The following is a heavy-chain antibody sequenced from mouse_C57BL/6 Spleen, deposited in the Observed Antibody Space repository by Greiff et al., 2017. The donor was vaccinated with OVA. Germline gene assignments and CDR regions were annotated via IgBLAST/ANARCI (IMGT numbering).Heavy chain of an antibody. CDR1: GYTFTSYW. CDR3: ASLYYGSSSFAY. V-gene: IGHV1-55*01. CDR2: IYPGSGSI. D-gene: IGHD1-1*01. Sequence: QVQLQQSGAELVKPGASVKMSCKASGYTFTSYWITWVKQRPGQGLEWIGDIYPGSGSINYNEKFKSKATLTVDTSSSTAYMQLSSLTSEDSAVYYCASLYYGSSSFAYWCQGTLVTVSA. J-gene: IGHJ3*01.